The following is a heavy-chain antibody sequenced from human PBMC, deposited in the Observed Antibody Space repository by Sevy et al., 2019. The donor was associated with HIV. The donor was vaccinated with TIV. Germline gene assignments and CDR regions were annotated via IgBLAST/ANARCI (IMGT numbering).Heavy chain of an antibody. CDR2: IYSSGST. CDR3: ARESIGSVGDFDY. V-gene: IGHV4-59*01. Sequence: SETLSLTCSVSGDFINLYFWSWIRQPPGKGLEWIGYIYSSGSTNYNPSLKSRVTISLATSKDQFSPKLSSVTAADTAVYYCARESIGSVGDFDYWGQGTLVTVSS. CDR1: GDFINLYF. D-gene: IGHD6-6*01. J-gene: IGHJ4*02.